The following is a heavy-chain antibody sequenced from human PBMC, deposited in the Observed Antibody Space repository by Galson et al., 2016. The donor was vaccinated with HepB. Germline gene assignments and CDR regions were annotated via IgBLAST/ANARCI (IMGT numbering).Heavy chain of an antibody. CDR3: AKGAGGWYDY. CDR1: GYIFTSYY. J-gene: IGHJ4*02. Sequence: SVKVSCKASGYIFTSYYIHWVRQAPGQRLEWMGWIHAGNGNTGYSQKFQGRVTITRDSSATTAYMEVSSLTSEDSAIYYCAKGAGGWYDYWGQGTLVTVSS. CDR2: IHAGNGNT. D-gene: IGHD6-19*01. V-gene: IGHV1-3*01.